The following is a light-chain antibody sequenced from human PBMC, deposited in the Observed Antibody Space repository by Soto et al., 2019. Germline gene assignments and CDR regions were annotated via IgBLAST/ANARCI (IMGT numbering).Light chain of an antibody. V-gene: IGKV1-12*01. J-gene: IGKJ1*01. Sequence: DTQMTQSPSFVSASVGDRVTITCRANQGINTWLAWYQQRPGKAPKLLIYAASSLQSGVPSRFSGSGSGTDFTLIITNQQPEDFGAYCCQQANSFPWTFGQGTKVEIK. CDR1: QGINTW. CDR3: QQANSFPWT. CDR2: AAS.